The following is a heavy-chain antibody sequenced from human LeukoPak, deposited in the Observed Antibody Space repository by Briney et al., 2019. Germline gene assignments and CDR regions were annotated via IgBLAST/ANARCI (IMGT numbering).Heavy chain of an antibody. V-gene: IGHV3-30*02. D-gene: IGHD1-1*01. CDR3: AKDLRGNDGRYYYYGMDV. CDR1: GFTFSSYG. Sequence: GSLRLSCAASGFTFSSYGMHWVRQAPGKGLEWVAFIRYDGSNKYYADSVKGRFTISRDNSKNTLYLQMNSLRAEDTAVYYCAKDLRGNDGRYYYYGMDVWGQGTTVTVSS. CDR2: IRYDGSNK. J-gene: IGHJ6*02.